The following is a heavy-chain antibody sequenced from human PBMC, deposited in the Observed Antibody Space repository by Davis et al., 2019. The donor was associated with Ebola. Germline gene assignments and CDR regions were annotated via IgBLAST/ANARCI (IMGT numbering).Heavy chain of an antibody. V-gene: IGHV5-51*01. Sequence: GESLKISCQDSGNSFTSYWIGWVRQKPGKGLEWMGIVYPPDSDTRYSPSFQGQVTISVDTSINTAFLQWSSLKASDTAMYYCARLIIQTFGSFDIWGQGTMVTVSS. CDR1: GNSFTSYW. D-gene: IGHD1-1*01. J-gene: IGHJ3*02. CDR3: ARLIIQTFGSFDI. CDR2: VYPPDSDT.